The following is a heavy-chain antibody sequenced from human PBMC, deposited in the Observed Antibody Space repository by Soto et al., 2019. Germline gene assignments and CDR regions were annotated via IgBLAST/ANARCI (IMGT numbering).Heavy chain of an antibody. CDR1: GYTFTSYG. V-gene: IGHV1-18*01. CDR2: ISAYNGNT. D-gene: IGHD6-19*01. Sequence: QVQLVQSGAEVKKPGASVKVSCKASGYTFTSYGISWVRQAPGQGLEWMGWISAYNGNTNYAQKLQGRVTMNTDTSTSTADMELRSLRSDDTAVYYCARDYSSGWYVNYGMDVWGQGTTVTVSS. CDR3: ARDYSSGWYVNYGMDV. J-gene: IGHJ6*02.